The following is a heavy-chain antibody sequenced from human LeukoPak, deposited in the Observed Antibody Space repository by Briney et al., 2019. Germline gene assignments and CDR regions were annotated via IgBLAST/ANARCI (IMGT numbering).Heavy chain of an antibody. CDR3: EKEREWEPVFDY. CDR2: ISGSGGST. Sequence: GGSLRLSCAASGFTFSSYGMSWVRQAPGKGLEWVSAISGSGGSTYYADSVKGRFTISRDNSKKTLYLQMNSLRAEDTAVYYCEKEREWEPVFDYWGQGTLVTVSS. D-gene: IGHD1-26*01. J-gene: IGHJ4*02. CDR1: GFTFSSYG. V-gene: IGHV3-23*01.